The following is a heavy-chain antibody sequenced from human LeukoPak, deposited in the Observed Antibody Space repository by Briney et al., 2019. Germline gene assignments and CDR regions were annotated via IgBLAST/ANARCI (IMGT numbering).Heavy chain of an antibody. J-gene: IGHJ4*02. CDR3: ARQGSGSSYYYYTFPY. Sequence: SETLSLTCAVYGGSFSDYYWSWIRQPPGKGLEWIGEINHSGSTNYNPSLKSRVTMSVDTSKNHFYLKLSSVTAADTAVYYCARQGSGSSYYYYTFPYWGQGTLVTVSS. CDR2: INHSGST. V-gene: IGHV4-34*01. D-gene: IGHD1-26*01. CDR1: GGSFSDYY.